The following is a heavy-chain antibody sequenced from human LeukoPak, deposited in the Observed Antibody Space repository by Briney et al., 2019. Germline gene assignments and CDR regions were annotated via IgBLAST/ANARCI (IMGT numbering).Heavy chain of an antibody. J-gene: IGHJ4*02. Sequence: GESLKISCKGSGYSFSTYWIGWVRQMPGKGLEWMGSIYPGDSDTRYSPSFQGQVTISANKSISTAYLQWSSLKASDTAMYYCARELSSSVDYWGQGTLVTVSS. V-gene: IGHV5-51*01. CDR3: ARELSSSVDY. CDR1: GYSFSTYW. D-gene: IGHD2-2*01. CDR2: IYPGDSDT.